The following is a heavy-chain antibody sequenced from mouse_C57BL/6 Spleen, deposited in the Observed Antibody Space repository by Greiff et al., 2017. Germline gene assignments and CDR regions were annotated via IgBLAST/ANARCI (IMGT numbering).Heavy chain of an antibody. CDR2: IYPGSGST. J-gene: IGHJ2*01. Sequence: QVQLQQPGAELVKPGASVKMSCKASGYTFTSYWITWVKQRPGQGLEWIGDIYPGSGSTNYNEKFKSKATLTVDTSSSTAYMQLSSLTSEDSAVYYCANTMITPYYFDYWGQGTTLTVSS. V-gene: IGHV1-55*01. CDR3: ANTMITPYYFDY. CDR1: GYTFTSYW. D-gene: IGHD2-4*01.